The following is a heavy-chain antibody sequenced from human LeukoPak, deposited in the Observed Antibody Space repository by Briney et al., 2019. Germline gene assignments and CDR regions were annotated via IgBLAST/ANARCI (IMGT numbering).Heavy chain of an antibody. J-gene: IGHJ4*02. CDR3: ASTPDYDSSGYYDY. CDR1: GFTFSSYE. D-gene: IGHD3-22*01. Sequence: GGSLRLSCAASGFTFSSYEMNWVRQAPGRGLEWVSYISSSGSTIYYADSVKGRFTISRDNAKNSLYLQMNSLRAEDTAVYYCASTPDYDSSGYYDYWGQGTLVTVSS. CDR2: ISSSGSTI. V-gene: IGHV3-48*03.